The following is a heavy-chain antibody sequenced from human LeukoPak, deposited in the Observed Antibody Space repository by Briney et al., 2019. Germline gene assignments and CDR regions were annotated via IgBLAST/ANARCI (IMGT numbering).Heavy chain of an antibody. CDR3: ASQRGFLEAGL. Sequence: SETLSLTCAVYGGSFSGYYWSWIRQPPGKGLEWIGEINHSGSTNYNPSLKSRVTISVDTSKNQFSLKLSSVTAADTAVYYCASQRGFLEAGLWGQGTTVTVSS. D-gene: IGHD3-3*01. V-gene: IGHV4-34*01. CDR1: GGSFSGYY. CDR2: INHSGST. J-gene: IGHJ6*02.